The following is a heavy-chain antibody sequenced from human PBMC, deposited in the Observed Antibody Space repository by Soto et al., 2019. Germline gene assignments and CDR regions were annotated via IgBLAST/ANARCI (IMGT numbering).Heavy chain of an antibody. CDR3: VSYYEVGLQFIDY. CDR1: GYTFTSYY. D-gene: IGHD3-16*01. V-gene: IGHV1-46*01. J-gene: IGHJ4*02. Sequence: QVQLVQSGAEVKKPGASVKVSCKASGYTFTSYYMHWVRQAPGQGLEWMGIINPSGGSTSYAQKFQGRVTMNRDTSTSTVDMELSSLRSEDTAVYYCVSYYEVGLQFIDYWGQGTLVTVSS. CDR2: INPSGGST.